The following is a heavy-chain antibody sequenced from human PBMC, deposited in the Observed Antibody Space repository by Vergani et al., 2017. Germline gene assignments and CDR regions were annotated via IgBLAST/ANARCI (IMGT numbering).Heavy chain of an antibody. CDR2: IKQDGSEK. J-gene: IGHJ4*02. D-gene: IGHD6-13*01. CDR3: AREEQQLVFDY. CDR1: GFTFSSYA. Sequence: EVQLLESGGGLVQPGGSLRLSCAASGFTFSSYAMSWVRQAPGKGLEWVANIKQDGSEKYYVDSVKGRFTISRDNAKNSLYLQMNSLRAEDTAVYYCAREEQQLVFDYWGQGTLVTVSS. V-gene: IGHV3-7*03.